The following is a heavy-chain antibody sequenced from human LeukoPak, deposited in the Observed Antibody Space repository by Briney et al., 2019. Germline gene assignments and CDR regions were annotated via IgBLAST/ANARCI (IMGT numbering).Heavy chain of an antibody. V-gene: IGHV4-34*01. CDR2: INHSGST. CDR1: GGSFSTYH. CDR3: ARGTYDSSGYYYVHYFDY. D-gene: IGHD3-22*01. Sequence: SETLSLTCAVYGGSFSTYHWSWIRQPPGKGLEWIGEINHSGSTNYNPSLKSRVTISVDTSKNQFSLKLSSVTAADTAVYYCARGTYDSSGYYYVHYFDYWGQGTLVTVSS. J-gene: IGHJ4*02.